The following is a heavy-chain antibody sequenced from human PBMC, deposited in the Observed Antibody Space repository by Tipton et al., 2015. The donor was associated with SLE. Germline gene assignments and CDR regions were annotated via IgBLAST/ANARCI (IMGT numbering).Heavy chain of an antibody. J-gene: IGHJ4*02. CDR1: GFSFSLYE. CDR3: AREEPNCGGDCNLE. V-gene: IGHV3-48*03. CDR2: ITSSGSAT. D-gene: IGHD2-21*01. Sequence: GSLRLSCTASGFSFSLYEMNWVRQAPGQGLEWVSYITSSGSATRYADSVKGRFVISRDNAKNSLYLQMTSLSAEDTAIYYCAREEPNCGGDCNLEWGQGTLVTVSS.